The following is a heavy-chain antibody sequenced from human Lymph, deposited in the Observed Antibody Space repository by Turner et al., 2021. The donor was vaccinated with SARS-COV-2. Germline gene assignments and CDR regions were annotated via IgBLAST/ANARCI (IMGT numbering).Heavy chain of an antibody. J-gene: IGHJ6*02. CDR2: ISDDGSNK. V-gene: IGHV3-30*04. CDR1: GFTFSTYA. D-gene: IGHD3-10*01. Sequence: QVQLVESGGGVVQPGRSLRLSCAACGFTFSTYAIHWVRQAAGKGLEGVAVISDDGSNKYYADSVKGRITISRDNSKNTLYLQMNSLRAEDTAVYYCARYGSGGYFYYGLDVWGQGTTVTVSS. CDR3: ARYGSGGYFYYGLDV.